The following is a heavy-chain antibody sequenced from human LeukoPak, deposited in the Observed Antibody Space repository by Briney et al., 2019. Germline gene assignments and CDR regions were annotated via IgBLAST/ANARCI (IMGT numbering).Heavy chain of an antibody. J-gene: IGHJ4*02. CDR3: ASYYSSTHDY. V-gene: IGHV3-11*06. CDR1: GFTFSDYY. D-gene: IGHD6-13*01. CDR2: ISSSSSYT. Sequence: GGSLRLSCAASGFTFSDYYMSWIRQAPGKGLEWVSYISSSSSYTNYADSVEGRFTISRDNAKNSLYLQVNSLRDEDTAVYYCASYYSSTHDYWGQGTLVTVSS.